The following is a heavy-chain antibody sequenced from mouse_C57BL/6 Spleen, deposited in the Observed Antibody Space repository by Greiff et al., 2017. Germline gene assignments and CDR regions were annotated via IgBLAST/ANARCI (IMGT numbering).Heavy chain of an antibody. CDR2: ISSGGSYT. D-gene: IGHD3-2*02. Sequence: EVQLVESGGDLVKPGGSLKLSCAASGFTFSSYGMSWVRQTPDKRLEWVATISSGGSYTYYPDSVKGRFTISRDNAKNTLYLQMSSLKSEDTAMYYCASGGGQRRLRFAYWGPGTLVTVAA. CDR1: GFTFSSYG. J-gene: IGHJ3*01. CDR3: ASGGGQRRLRFAY. V-gene: IGHV5-6*01.